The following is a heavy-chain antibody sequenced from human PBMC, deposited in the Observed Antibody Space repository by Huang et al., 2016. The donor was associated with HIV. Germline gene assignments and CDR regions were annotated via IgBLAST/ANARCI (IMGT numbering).Heavy chain of an antibody. CDR3: ATKTAAMDI. CDR2: IKQEESEK. Sequence: VESGGRLVQPGGSIRLSCGGSTFTFGAYWMSWVRQSPGKGLEWVANIKQEESEKYYVESVKGRFNISRDNAKKVLFLEMNNVRVEDTATYYCATKTAAMDIWGQGTTVTVS. CDR1: TFTFGAYW. V-gene: IGHV3-7*01. J-gene: IGHJ6*02. D-gene: IGHD1-7*01.